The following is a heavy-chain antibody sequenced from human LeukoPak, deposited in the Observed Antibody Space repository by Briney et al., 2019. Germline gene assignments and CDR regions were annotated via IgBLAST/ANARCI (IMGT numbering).Heavy chain of an antibody. CDR1: GFTFSDYY. J-gene: IGHJ3*02. Sequence: PGGSLRLSCAASGFTFSDYYMSWIRQAPGKGLEWVSYISSSGSTIYYADSVKGRFTISRDNAKNSLYLQMNSLRAEDTAVYYCASELGYETGSGYTHDAFDIWGQGTMVTVSS. CDR3: ASELGYETGSGYTHDAFDI. D-gene: IGHD3-22*01. V-gene: IGHV3-11*01. CDR2: ISSSGSTI.